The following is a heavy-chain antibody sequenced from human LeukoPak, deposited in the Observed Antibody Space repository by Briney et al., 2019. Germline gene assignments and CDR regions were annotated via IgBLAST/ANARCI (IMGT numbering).Heavy chain of an antibody. CDR1: GFTVSSNY. V-gene: IGHV3-66*01. CDR3: ARDRYSASGVNYFDY. CDR2: IFSGGST. J-gene: IGHJ4*02. Sequence: GGSLRLSCAASGFTVSSNYMIWVRQAPGKGLEWVSGIFSGGSTYYPDSEKGRFIICRDMSKNILHLQMNCLSGEDTAVYYCARDRYSASGVNYFDYWGQGTLVTVSS. D-gene: IGHD3-16*01.